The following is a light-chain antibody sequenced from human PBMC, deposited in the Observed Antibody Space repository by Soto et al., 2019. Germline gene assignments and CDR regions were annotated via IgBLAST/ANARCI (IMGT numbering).Light chain of an antibody. CDR2: DVS. CDR3: SSYTSSTLYV. CDR1: SSDVGGYNY. V-gene: IGLV2-14*01. Sequence: QSVLTQPASVSGSPGQSITISCTGTSSDVGGYNYVSWYQQHPGKAPKLMIYDVSNRPSGVSNRFSGSKSGNTASLTISGLQAEDEADHYCSSYTSSTLYVFGTGTKVT. J-gene: IGLJ1*01.